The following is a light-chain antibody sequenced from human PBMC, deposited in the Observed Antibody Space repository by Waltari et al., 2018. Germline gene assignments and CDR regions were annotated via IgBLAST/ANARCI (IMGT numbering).Light chain of an antibody. CDR3: ATWDDSLNGPV. J-gene: IGLJ2*01. Sequence: QSVLTPPPSASGTPGQRATIPSSGNSSNIGNKTLHWYPQLPVTAPKLLIYTPNQRPSGVPDRFSGSKSGTSASLAISGLQSEDEADYYCATWDDSLNGPVFGGGTKLTVL. V-gene: IGLV1-44*01. CDR2: TPN. CDR1: SSNIGNKT.